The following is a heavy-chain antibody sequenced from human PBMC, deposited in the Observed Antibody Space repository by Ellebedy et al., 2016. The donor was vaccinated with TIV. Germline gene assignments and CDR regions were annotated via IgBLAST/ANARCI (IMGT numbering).Heavy chain of an antibody. D-gene: IGHD2-2*01. J-gene: IGHJ2*01. Sequence: MPSETLSLTCAVSGGSISSSNWWRWVRQPPGKGLEWIGEIYHSGSTNYNPSLKSRVTISVDKSKNQFSLKLSSVTAADTAVYYCARDYVGYFSSTSCYAWYFDLWGRGTLVTVSS. CDR3: ARDYVGYFSSTSCYAWYFDL. CDR2: IYHSGST. V-gene: IGHV4-4*02. CDR1: GGSISSSNW.